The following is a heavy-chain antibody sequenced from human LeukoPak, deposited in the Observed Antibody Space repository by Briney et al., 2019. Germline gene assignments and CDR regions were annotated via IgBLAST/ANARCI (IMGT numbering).Heavy chain of an antibody. J-gene: IGHJ4*02. Sequence: PGGSLRLSCATSGFTFSSYSMNWVRQAPGKGLEWGSSISSSSSYIYYADSVKGRFTISRDNAKNSLYLQMNSLRAEDTAVYYCAREAAYYDSSGYYVYWGQGTLVTVSS. D-gene: IGHD3-22*01. CDR1: GFTFSSYS. CDR3: AREAAYYDSSGYYVY. CDR2: ISSSSSYI. V-gene: IGHV3-21*01.